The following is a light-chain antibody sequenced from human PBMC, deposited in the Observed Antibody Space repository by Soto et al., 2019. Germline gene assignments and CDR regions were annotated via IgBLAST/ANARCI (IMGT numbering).Light chain of an antibody. J-gene: IGLJ1*01. V-gene: IGLV2-14*01. CDR2: EVI. Sequence: QSVLAQPASVSGAPGQSITISCTGTNSDVNYVSWHQQHPGKAPKLMIYEVINRSSGVSTRFSGSKSGNTASLTISGLQAEDEADYYCSSSTSSNSCGFGAGTKVTVL. CDR3: SSSTSSNSCG. CDR1: NSDVNY.